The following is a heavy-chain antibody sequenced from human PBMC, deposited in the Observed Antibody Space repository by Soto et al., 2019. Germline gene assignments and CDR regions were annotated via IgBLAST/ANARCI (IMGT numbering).Heavy chain of an antibody. J-gene: IGHJ3*02. CDR2: IIPIFGTA. CDR3: ARGGLGYCTNGVCYGAFDI. CDR1: GGTFSSYA. D-gene: IGHD2-8*01. V-gene: IGHV1-69*13. Sequence: GASVKVSCKASGGTFSSYAISWVRQAPGQGLEWMGGIIPIFGTANYAQKVQGRVTITADESTSTDYMELSSLRSEYTAVYYCARGGLGYCTNGVCYGAFDIWGQGTMVTVSS.